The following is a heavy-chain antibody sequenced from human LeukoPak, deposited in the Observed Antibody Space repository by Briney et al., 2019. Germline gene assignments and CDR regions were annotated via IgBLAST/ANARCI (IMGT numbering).Heavy chain of an antibody. CDR2: MSGRGDTS. Sequence: GGSLRLSCAASGFTFGTHAMTWVRQAPGKGLEWVSGMSGRGDTSYYADSVKGRFTISRDNSKNTLFLQMNSLRAEDTAVYYCAKLAGTRGWFVYYFDYWGQGTLVTVS. CDR3: AKLAGTRGWFVYYFDY. J-gene: IGHJ4*02. V-gene: IGHV3-23*01. CDR1: GFTFGTHA. D-gene: IGHD6-19*01.